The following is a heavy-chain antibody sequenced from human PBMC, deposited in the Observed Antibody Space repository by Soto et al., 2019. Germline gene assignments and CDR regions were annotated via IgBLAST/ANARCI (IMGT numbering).Heavy chain of an antibody. D-gene: IGHD1-26*01. CDR2: IHHSGST. J-gene: IGHJ4*02. CDR3: AREAVGASIFDY. Sequence: QVQLQESGPGLVKPSGTLSLTCAVSGGSISSSNWWSWVRQPPGKGLEWIGEIHHSGSTNYNPSLRSRVTISVDKSTNQFSLKLTSMTAADTAVYYCAREAVGASIFDYWGQGTLVTVSS. CDR1: GGSISSSNW. V-gene: IGHV4-4*02.